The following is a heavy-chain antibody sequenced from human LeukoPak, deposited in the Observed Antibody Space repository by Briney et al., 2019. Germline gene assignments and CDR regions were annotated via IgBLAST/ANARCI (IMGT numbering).Heavy chain of an antibody. V-gene: IGHV4-59*08. D-gene: IGHD6-25*01. CDR1: GGSMSNSF. CDR3: ARAGAAMSDAFDI. Sequence: SETLSLTRTVSGGSMSNSFWSWIRQPPGKGLEWIGYIYYTGSTNYNSSLRSRATISLDTSKNQFSLRLTSVTAADAAVYYCARAGAAMSDAFDIWGQGTMVTVSS. CDR2: IYYTGST. J-gene: IGHJ3*02.